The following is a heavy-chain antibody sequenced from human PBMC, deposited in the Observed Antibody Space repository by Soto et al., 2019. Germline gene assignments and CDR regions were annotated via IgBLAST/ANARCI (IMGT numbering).Heavy chain of an antibody. CDR2: IYYSGTT. J-gene: IGHJ4*02. V-gene: IGHV4-39*01. CDR1: GGSISSNNYY. Sequence: QLQLQESGPGLVKPSETLSLTCTVSGGSISSNNYYRGWIRQPPRKGLEWIGSIYYSGTTYYNPSLKNRLTISVDTSKNQFSLKLSSVTAADTAVYYCARHRLLTPPVYWGQGTLVTVSS. CDR3: ARHRLLTPPVY. D-gene: IGHD1-26*01.